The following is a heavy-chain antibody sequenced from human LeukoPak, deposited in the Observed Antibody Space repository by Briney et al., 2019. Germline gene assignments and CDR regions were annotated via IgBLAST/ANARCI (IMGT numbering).Heavy chain of an antibody. V-gene: IGHV3-21*01. CDR2: ISSSGSYI. Sequence: GRSLRLSRAPSGFTFTSYSMNWVRQAPGKWLEWVSSISSSGSYIYYADSVKGRFPISRDNAKNSLYLQMNSLRAEDTAVYYCARGSLTGYYGPFDYWGQGTLVTVSS. CDR1: GFTFTSYS. J-gene: IGHJ4*02. D-gene: IGHD3-9*01. CDR3: ARGSLTGYYGPFDY.